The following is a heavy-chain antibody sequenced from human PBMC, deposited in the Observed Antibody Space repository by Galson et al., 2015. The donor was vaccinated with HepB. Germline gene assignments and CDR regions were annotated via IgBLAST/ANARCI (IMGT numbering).Heavy chain of an antibody. CDR1: GFTFRNYA. Sequence: SLRLSCAASGFTFRNYAMSWVRQAPGKGLEWVSAITPSGDNTYSADSVKGRFTISRDNSKNTLFLQKTGLTADDTAIYYCARVHPEYTSGGYRQALYYFVSGGQGTLVAVSS. D-gene: IGHD6-19*01. CDR3: ARVHPEYTSGGYRQALYYFVS. CDR2: ITPSGDNT. V-gene: IGHV3-23*01. J-gene: IGHJ4*02.